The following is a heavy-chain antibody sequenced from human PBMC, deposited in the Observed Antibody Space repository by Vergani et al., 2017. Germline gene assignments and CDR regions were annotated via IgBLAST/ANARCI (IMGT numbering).Heavy chain of an antibody. D-gene: IGHD3-10*01. Sequence: QVQLVQSGAEVKKPGASVKVSCKASGSTFTSYDINWVRQATGQGLEWMGWIIPILGIANYAQTFQGRVTIPADKSTSTAYMELSSLRSEDTAVYYCARQRITMVRGVINDYYYMDVWGKGTTVTVSS. V-gene: IGHV1-69*09. J-gene: IGHJ6*03. CDR3: ARQRITMVRGVINDYYYMDV. CDR1: GSTFTSYD. CDR2: IIPILGIA.